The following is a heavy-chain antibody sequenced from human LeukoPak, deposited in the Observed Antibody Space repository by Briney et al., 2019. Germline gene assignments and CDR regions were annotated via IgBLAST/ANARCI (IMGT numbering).Heavy chain of an antibody. Sequence: SETLSLTCTVSGGSVSSGSYYWSWIRQPPGKGLEWIGYIYYSGSTNYNPSLKSRVTISVDTSKNQFSLKLSSVTAADTAVYYCAGLDVERDAFAIWGQGTMVTVSS. CDR2: IYYSGST. V-gene: IGHV4-61*01. J-gene: IGHJ3*02. D-gene: IGHD1-26*01. CDR3: AGLDVERDAFAI. CDR1: GGSVSSGSYY.